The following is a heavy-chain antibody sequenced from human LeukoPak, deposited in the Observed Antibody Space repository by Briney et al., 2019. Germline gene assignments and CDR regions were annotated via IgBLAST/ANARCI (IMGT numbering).Heavy chain of an antibody. J-gene: IGHJ6*02. CDR1: GFTFNSCW. D-gene: IGHD3-16*01. CDR3: ARGGGLDV. CDR2: INHNGNVN. Sequence: PGGSLRLSCAASGFTFNSCWMNWARQAPGKGLEWVASINHNGNVNYYVDSVKGRFTISRDNAKNSLYLQMSNLRAEDTAVYFCARGGGLDVWGQGATVTVSS. V-gene: IGHV3-7*03.